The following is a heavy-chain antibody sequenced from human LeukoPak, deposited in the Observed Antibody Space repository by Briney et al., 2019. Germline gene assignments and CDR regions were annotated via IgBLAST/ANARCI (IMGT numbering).Heavy chain of an antibody. Sequence: GASVKVSCKASGYTFTSYDINWVRQATGQGLEWMGWMNPNSGNTGYAQKFQGRVTMTRNTSISTAYMELSSLSSEDTAVYYCARLYCSGGSCPPGMDVWGQGTTVTVSS. V-gene: IGHV1-8*01. J-gene: IGHJ6*02. CDR1: GYTFTSYD. CDR3: ARLYCSGGSCPPGMDV. CDR2: MNPNSGNT. D-gene: IGHD2-15*01.